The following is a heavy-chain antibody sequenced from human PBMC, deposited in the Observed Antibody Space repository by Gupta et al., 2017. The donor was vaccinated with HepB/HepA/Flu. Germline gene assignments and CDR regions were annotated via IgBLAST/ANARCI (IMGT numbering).Heavy chain of an antibody. CDR2: MNPHSGNT. V-gene: IGHV1-8*01. Sequence: QAQLMQSGAAVKKPGASVKVSCKASRYTFTSYEINWVRQAPGQGLEWMGWMNPHSGNTGYSQKFQGRVTMTRNTDISTAYMELTSLRSDDTAVCFCARGLTWFGDALDIWGQGTMVTVSS. J-gene: IGHJ3*02. D-gene: IGHD3-10*01. CDR1: RYTFTSYE. CDR3: ARGLTWFGDALDI.